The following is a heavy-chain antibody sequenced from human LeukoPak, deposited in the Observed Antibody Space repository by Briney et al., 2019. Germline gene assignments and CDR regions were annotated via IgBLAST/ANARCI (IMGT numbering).Heavy chain of an antibody. CDR3: ARAPSGLLWFGEFSSNYYYGMDV. V-gene: IGHV4-34*01. Sequence: SETLSLTCAVYGGSFSGYYWSWIRQPPGKGLEWIGGINHSGSTNYNPSLKSRVTISVDTSKNQFSLELSSVTAADTAVYYCARAPSGLLWFGEFSSNYYYGMDVWGKRTTVTVPS. CDR1: GGSFSGYY. CDR2: INHSGST. J-gene: IGHJ6*04. D-gene: IGHD3-10*01.